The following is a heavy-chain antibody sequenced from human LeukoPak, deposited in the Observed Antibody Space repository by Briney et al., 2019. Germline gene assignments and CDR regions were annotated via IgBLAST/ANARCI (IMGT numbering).Heavy chain of an antibody. CDR1: GFTFSGYT. D-gene: IGHD3-22*01. CDR2: VSGSGDKT. CDR3: ARDFYDSSGYYYDY. V-gene: IGHV3-23*01. Sequence: GGSLRLSCAASGFTFSGYTMSWVRQAPGKGLEWVSAVSGSGDKTYYADSVKGRFTISRDNSKGTLYLQMNSLGAEATALYYCARDFYDSSGYYYDYWGQGTLVTVSS. J-gene: IGHJ4*02.